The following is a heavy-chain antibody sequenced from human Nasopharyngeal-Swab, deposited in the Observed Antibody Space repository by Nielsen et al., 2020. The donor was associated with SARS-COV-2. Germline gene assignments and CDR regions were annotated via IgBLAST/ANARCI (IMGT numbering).Heavy chain of an antibody. D-gene: IGHD4-17*01. CDR1: GFTFSNYG. CDR3: ARGSERLRSVNSFYYGMDV. CDR2: IWYDGSDK. Sequence: GESLKISCAASGFTFSNYGMHWVRQAPGKGLEWVAVIWYDGSDKYYADSVKGRFTISRDNSRDTLYLQMNSLRAEDTAVYYCARGSERLRSVNSFYYGMDVWGRGTTVTVSS. V-gene: IGHV3-33*01. J-gene: IGHJ6*02.